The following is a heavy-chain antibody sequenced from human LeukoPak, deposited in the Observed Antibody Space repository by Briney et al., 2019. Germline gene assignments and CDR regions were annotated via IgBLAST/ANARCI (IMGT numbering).Heavy chain of an antibody. CDR2: IYYSGST. J-gene: IGHJ4*02. D-gene: IGHD2-2*01. V-gene: IGHV4-59*01. Sequence: PSETLSLTCTVSGGSISSCYWSWIRQPPGKGLEWIGYIYYSGSTNYNPSLKSRVTISVDTSKNQFSLKLSSVTAADTAVYYCARADYQPLLNFDYWGQGTLVTVSS. CDR1: GGSISSCY. CDR3: ARADYQPLLNFDY.